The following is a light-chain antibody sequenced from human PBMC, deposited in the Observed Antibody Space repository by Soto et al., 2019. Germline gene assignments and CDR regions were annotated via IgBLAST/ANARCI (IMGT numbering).Light chain of an antibody. J-gene: IGKJ1*01. CDR2: KAS. CDR1: QSISNW. Sequence: DIQMTQSPSTLSASLGDRVTITCRASQSISNWLACYQQKPGKAPKLLIYKASSLESGVPSRFSGSGSGTEFTLTISSQQPDDFGTYYCQHYNSYSEAFGQGTKVDI. V-gene: IGKV1-5*03. CDR3: QHYNSYSEA.